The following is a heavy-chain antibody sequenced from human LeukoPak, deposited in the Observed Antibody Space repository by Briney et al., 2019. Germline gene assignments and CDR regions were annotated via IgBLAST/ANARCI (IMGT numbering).Heavy chain of an antibody. CDR2: MSNSGGSS. D-gene: IGHD6-19*01. V-gene: IGHV3-23*01. Sequence: GGSLRLSCAASGFNFSTYAMSWVRQAPGKGLEWVSGMSNSGGSSYYADSVKGRFTISRDNSKNTLYMQMNSLRAEDTAVYYCAKGYSSGWFWYYIDYWGQGMQVTVSS. CDR1: GFNFSTYA. J-gene: IGHJ4*02. CDR3: AKGYSSGWFWYYIDY.